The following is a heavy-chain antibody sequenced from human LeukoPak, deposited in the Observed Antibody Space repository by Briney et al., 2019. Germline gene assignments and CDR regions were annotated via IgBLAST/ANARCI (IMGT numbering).Heavy chain of an antibody. J-gene: IGHJ4*02. CDR1: GGSISSSSYY. CDR3: AKGDTTWELPHDY. D-gene: IGHD1-26*01. Sequence: SETLSLTCTVSGGSISSSSYYWGWIRQPPGKGLEWIGYIYYSGSTNYNPSLKSRVTISVDTSKNQFSLRLSSVTAADTAVYYCAKGDTTWELPHDYWGQGTLVTVSS. V-gene: IGHV4-61*05. CDR2: IYYSGST.